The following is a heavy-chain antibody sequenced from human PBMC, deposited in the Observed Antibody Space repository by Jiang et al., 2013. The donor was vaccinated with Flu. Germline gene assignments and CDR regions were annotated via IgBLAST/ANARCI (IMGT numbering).Heavy chain of an antibody. D-gene: IGHD5-12*01. J-gene: IGHJ4*02. CDR3: ARSLGRYTDYDWADY. Sequence: GKGLVWVLRINSDGTTTTYADSVKGRFTISRDNAKNTLYLQMNSLRAEDTAVYYCARSLGRYTDYDWADYWGQGTLVTVSS. CDR2: INSDGTTT. V-gene: IGHV3-74*03.